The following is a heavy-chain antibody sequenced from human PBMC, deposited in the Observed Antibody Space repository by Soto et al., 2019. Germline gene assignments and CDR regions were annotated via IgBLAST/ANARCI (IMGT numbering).Heavy chain of an antibody. J-gene: IGHJ6*02. Sequence: ASVKVSCKASGYTFTNYYMHWVRQAPGQGLEWMGVINPSGGSTTYAQKFQGRVTMTRDTSTSTVYMELSSLISEDTTEYYCAREASKYSGMDVWGQGTTVTVSS. V-gene: IGHV1-46*01. CDR2: INPSGGST. CDR1: GYTFTNYY. D-gene: IGHD2-21*01. CDR3: AREASKYSGMDV.